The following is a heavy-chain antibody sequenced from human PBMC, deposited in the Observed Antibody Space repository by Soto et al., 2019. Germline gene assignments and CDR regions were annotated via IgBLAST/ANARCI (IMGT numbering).Heavy chain of an antibody. Sequence: QVQLVQSGAEVKKPGSSVKVSCKASGGTFSSYTINWVRQAPGQGIEWMGRIIPIFGMANYAQKFQGRVTITADESTSTAYMQLSSLRSEDTGLYYCAIEEAQYQLLHSYYYMDVWGKGTTVTVSS. J-gene: IGHJ6*03. CDR3: AIEEAQYQLLHSYYYMDV. CDR1: GGTFSSYT. D-gene: IGHD2-2*01. V-gene: IGHV1-69*08. CDR2: IIPIFGMA.